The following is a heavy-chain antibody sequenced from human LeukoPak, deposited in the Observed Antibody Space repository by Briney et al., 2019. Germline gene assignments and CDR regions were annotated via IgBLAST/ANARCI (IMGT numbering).Heavy chain of an antibody. D-gene: IGHD6-13*01. CDR2: LYYSGST. J-gene: IGHJ4*02. CDR1: GGSISSYY. CDR3: ARDVVAAPGTWDY. V-gene: IGHV4-59*01. Sequence: SETLSLTCTVSGGSISSYYWSWIRQPPGKGLEWIGYLYYSGSTSYNPSLKSRITISVDTSRNQFSLKLSSVTAADTAVYYCARDVVAAPGTWDYWGQGTLVTVSS.